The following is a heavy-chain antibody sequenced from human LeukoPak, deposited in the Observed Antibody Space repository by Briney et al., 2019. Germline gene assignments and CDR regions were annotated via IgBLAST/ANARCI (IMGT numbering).Heavy chain of an antibody. CDR3: ARDNGYNWNYEGSDY. CDR1: GYTFTSYG. Sequence: EASVKVSCKASGYTFTSYGISWVRQAPGQGLEWMGWISAYNGNTNYAQKLQGRVTMTTDTSTSTAYMELRSLRSDDTAVYYCARDNGYNWNYEGSDYWGQGTLVTVSS. CDR2: ISAYNGNT. D-gene: IGHD1-7*01. V-gene: IGHV1-18*01. J-gene: IGHJ4*02.